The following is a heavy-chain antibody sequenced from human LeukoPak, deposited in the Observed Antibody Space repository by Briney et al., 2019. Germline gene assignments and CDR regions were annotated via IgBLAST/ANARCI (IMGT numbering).Heavy chain of an antibody. J-gene: IGHJ1*01. D-gene: IGHD1-26*01. CDR2: IIPIFGTA. CDR3: ARDRWLVGATAEYFQH. V-gene: IGHV1-69*05. CDR1: GGTFSSYA. Sequence: GASVKVSCRASGGTFSSYAISWVRQAPGQGLEWMGRIIPIFGTANYAQKFQGRVTITTDESTSTAYMELSSLRSEDTAVYYCARDRWLVGATAEYFQHWGQGTLVTVSS.